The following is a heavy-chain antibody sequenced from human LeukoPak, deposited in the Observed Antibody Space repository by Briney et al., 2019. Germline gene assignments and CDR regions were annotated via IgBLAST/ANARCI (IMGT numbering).Heavy chain of an antibody. CDR2: ISSSGSSM. CDR3: AREGGNYEDAFEI. CDR1: GYTFSSYE. D-gene: IGHD4-23*01. V-gene: IGHV3-48*03. Sequence: GGSLRLSCAGSGYTFSSYEMNWVRQAPGKGLEWVSYISSSGSSMYYADSVKGRFTISRDNAKNSLYLQMNSLRAEDTAVYHCAREGGNYEDAFEIWGQGTMVTVSS. J-gene: IGHJ3*02.